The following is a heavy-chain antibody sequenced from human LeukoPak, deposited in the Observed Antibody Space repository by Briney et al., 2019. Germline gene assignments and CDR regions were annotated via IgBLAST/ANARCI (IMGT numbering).Heavy chain of an antibody. V-gene: IGHV4-4*07. D-gene: IGHD5-24*01. J-gene: IGHJ4*02. CDR1: GGAMSSSY. CDR3: ARDRGDGYYYFDY. Sequence: SETLSLTCVVSGGAMSSSYWSWIRQPAGKGLEWIGRIYTSGSTNYNPSLKSRVTMSVDTSKNQFSLKLSSVTAADTAVYYCARDRGDGYYYFDYWGQGTLVTVSS. CDR2: IYTSGST.